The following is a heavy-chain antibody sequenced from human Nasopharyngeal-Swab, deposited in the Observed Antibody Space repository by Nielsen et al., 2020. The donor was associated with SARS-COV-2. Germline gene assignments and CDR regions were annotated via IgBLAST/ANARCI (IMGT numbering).Heavy chain of an antibody. CDR2: ISSSGSTI. J-gene: IGHJ4*02. V-gene: IGHV3-11*04. Sequence: GESLKISCAASGFTFSDYYMSWIRQAPGKGLEWVSYISSSGSTIYYADSVKGRFTISRDNSKNTLYLQMNSLRAEDTAVYYCARESSAAGLYFDYWGQGTLVTVSS. CDR3: ARESSAAGLYFDY. D-gene: IGHD6-13*01. CDR1: GFTFSDYY.